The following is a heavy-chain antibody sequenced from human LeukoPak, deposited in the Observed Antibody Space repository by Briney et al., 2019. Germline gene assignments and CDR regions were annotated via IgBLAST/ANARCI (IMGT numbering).Heavy chain of an antibody. V-gene: IGHV4-34*01. CDR1: GGSFSGYY. D-gene: IGHD3-22*01. Sequence: SETLSLTCVVYGGSFSGYYWSWIRQPPGKGLEWIGEINHSGSTNYNPSLKSRVTISVDTSKNQFSLKLSSVTAADTAVYYCARPSPPQYYYDSSGYSDAFDTWGQGTMVTVSS. CDR3: ARPSPPQYYYDSSGYSDAFDT. CDR2: INHSGST. J-gene: IGHJ3*02.